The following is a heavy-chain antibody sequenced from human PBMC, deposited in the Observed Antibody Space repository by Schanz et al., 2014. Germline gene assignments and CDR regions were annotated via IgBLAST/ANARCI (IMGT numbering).Heavy chain of an antibody. V-gene: IGHV3-33*08. J-gene: IGHJ4*02. CDR2: ISYDGSSK. CDR3: ARGDPVAGLDY. Sequence: VQLVESGGGLVQPGGSLRLSRAASGFTFRSYGMHWVRQAPGKGLEWVALISYDGSSKNHADSVQGRFTISRDNSKNALYLQMDSLRAEDTGMYYCARGDPVAGLDYWGRGTLVTVSS. CDR1: GFTFRSYG.